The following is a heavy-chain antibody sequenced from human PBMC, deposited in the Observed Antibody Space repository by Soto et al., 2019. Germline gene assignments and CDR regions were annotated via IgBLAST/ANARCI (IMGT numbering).Heavy chain of an antibody. CDR1: GFTFSSYA. J-gene: IGHJ6*02. Sequence: GGSLRLSCAASGFTFSSYAMTWVRQAPGKGLEWVSTIGGSGGSTYYADSVKGRFVISRDNSKNTLYLQMNSLRVEDTAIYYCARDPVQHLEGRYYYYGMDVWGQGTTVTVSS. D-gene: IGHD6-13*01. CDR3: ARDPVQHLEGRYYYYGMDV. V-gene: IGHV3-23*01. CDR2: IGGSGGST.